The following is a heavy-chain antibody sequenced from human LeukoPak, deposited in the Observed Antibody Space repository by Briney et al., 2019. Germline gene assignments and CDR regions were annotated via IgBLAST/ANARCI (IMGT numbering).Heavy chain of an antibody. V-gene: IGHV4-30-2*01. CDR1: GGSISSGGYS. J-gene: IGHJ5*02. CDR2: IYHSGST. Sequence: SETLSLTCAVSGGSISSGGYSWSWIRQPPGKGLEWIGYIYHSGSTYYNPSLKSRVTISVDRSKNQFSLKLSSVTAADTAVYYCARGFRDDTVVFDPWGQGTPVTVSS. D-gene: IGHD3-10*01. CDR3: ARGFRDDTVVFDP.